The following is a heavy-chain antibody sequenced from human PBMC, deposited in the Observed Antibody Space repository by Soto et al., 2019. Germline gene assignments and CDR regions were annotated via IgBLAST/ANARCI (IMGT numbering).Heavy chain of an antibody. V-gene: IGHV3-15*01. CDR2: IKSKTDGGTT. CDR3: TTEVLWSNDY. D-gene: IGHD2-21*01. CDR1: GFTFSSYA. J-gene: IGHJ4*02. Sequence: WGSLRLSCAASGFTFSSYAMSWVRQAPGKGLEWGGRIKSKTDGGTTDYAAPVKGRFTISRDDSKHTLYLQMNSLKTEDTAVYYCTTEVLWSNDYWGQGTLVTVSS.